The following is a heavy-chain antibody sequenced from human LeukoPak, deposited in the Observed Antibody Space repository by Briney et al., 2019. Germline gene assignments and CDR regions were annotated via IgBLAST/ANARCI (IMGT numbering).Heavy chain of an antibody. V-gene: IGHV3-21*01. Sequence: GGSLRLSCGASGFTFSSYSMNWVRQAPGKGLEWVSSISSSSSYIYYADSLKGRFTISRDNAKNSLYLQMNNLRAEDTAVYYCARGGYCSSSSCYGGFDYWGQGTLVTVSS. CDR3: ARGGYCSSSSCYGGFDY. D-gene: IGHD2-2*01. J-gene: IGHJ4*02. CDR1: GFTFSSYS. CDR2: ISSSSSYI.